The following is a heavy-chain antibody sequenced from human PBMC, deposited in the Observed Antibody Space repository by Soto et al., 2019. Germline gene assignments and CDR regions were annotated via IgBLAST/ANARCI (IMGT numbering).Heavy chain of an antibody. CDR2: ISSNGRST. CDR1: GITLRTQS. CDR3: ARDRYTNGVCYAPYDY. V-gene: IGHV3-64*01. D-gene: IGHD2-8*01. Sequence: GALRHPCATSGITLRTQSMHWVRQAPGKGLEYVSAISSNGRSTYYANSVKGRFTISRDNSKNTLYLQMDSLRAEDMAVYYCARDRYTNGVCYAPYDYWGQGTLVTVSS. J-gene: IGHJ4*02.